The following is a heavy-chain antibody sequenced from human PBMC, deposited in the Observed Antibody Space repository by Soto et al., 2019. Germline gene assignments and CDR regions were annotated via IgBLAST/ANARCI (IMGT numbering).Heavy chain of an antibody. CDR3: AREDSSGWFSSVTEENWFDP. D-gene: IGHD6-19*01. Sequence: QVQLVQSGAEVKKPGSSVKVSCKASGGTFSSYAISWVRQAPGQGLEWMGGIIPIFGTANYAQKFQGRVTITADESTSTAYMELSSLRSEDTAVYYCAREDSSGWFSSVTEENWFDPWGQGTLVTVSS. V-gene: IGHV1-69*01. CDR1: GGTFSSYA. J-gene: IGHJ5*02. CDR2: IIPIFGTA.